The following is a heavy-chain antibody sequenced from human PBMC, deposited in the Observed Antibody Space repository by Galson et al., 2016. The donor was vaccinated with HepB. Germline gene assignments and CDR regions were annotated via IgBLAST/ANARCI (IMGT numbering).Heavy chain of an antibody. Sequence: PALVKPTQTLTLTCRFSGFSLSTSGVGVGWIRQPPGKALEWLALINWDDDKRYSPSLKSRLTITKDTSKNQVVLTMTNMDPVDTATYFCAHSPGVRSLEWLYMSDTEAKRTKPMEKSYFDRWGRGTLVTVSS. CDR2: INWDDDK. V-gene: IGHV2-5*02. CDR1: GFSLSTSGVG. CDR3: AHSPGVRSLEWLYMSDTEAKRTKPMEKSYFDR. D-gene: IGHD3-3*01. J-gene: IGHJ2*01.